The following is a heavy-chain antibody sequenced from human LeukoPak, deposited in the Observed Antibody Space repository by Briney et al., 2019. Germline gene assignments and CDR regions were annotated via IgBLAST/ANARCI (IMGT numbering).Heavy chain of an antibody. CDR2: ITRSGDTV. CDR3: ARDRASLYGYDALDV. Sequence: TGGSLRLSCAASGFTFSDYYMTWTGQAPGKGREWVSYITRSGDTVYYADSVKGRFTISRDNAKNSVYLEMNSLRAEDTAVYFCARDRASLYGYDALDVWGQGIMVTVHS. V-gene: IGHV3-11*01. D-gene: IGHD5-18*01. CDR1: GFTFSDYY. J-gene: IGHJ3*01.